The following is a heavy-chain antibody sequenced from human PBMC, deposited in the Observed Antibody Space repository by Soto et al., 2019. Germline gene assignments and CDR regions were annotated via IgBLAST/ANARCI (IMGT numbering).Heavy chain of an antibody. CDR3: ARDGRGYDFWSGYYHFDY. J-gene: IGHJ4*02. V-gene: IGHV3-33*01. Sequence: QVQLVESGGGVVQPGRSLRLSCAASGFTFSSYGMHWVRQAPGKGLEWVAVIWYDGSNKYYADSVKGRFTISRDNSKNTLYLQMNSLRAEDTAVYYCARDGRGYDFWSGYYHFDYWGQGTLVTVSS. CDR1: GFTFSSYG. CDR2: IWYDGSNK. D-gene: IGHD3-3*01.